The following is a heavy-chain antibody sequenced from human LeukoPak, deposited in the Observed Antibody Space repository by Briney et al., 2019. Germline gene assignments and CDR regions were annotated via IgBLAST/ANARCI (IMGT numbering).Heavy chain of an antibody. CDR2: IYTSGST. Sequence: SETLSLTCTVSGGSISSGSYYWSWIRQPAGKGLEWIGRIYTSGSTNYNPSLKSRVTISVDTSKNQFSLKLSSVTAADTAVYYCARARIRIAWFDPWGQGTLVTVSS. D-gene: IGHD2-15*01. CDR3: ARARIRIAWFDP. CDR1: GGSISSGSYY. J-gene: IGHJ5*02. V-gene: IGHV4-61*02.